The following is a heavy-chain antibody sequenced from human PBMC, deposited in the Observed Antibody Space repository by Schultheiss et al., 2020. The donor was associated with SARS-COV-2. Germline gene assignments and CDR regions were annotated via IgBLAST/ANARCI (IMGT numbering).Heavy chain of an antibody. V-gene: IGHV3-23*01. J-gene: IGHJ6*02. CDR3: AREDYQLLSNLHYYYYGMDV. CDR1: GFTFSSYA. D-gene: IGHD2-2*01. CDR2: ISGSGGST. Sequence: GESLKISCAASGFTFSSYAMSWVRQAPGKGLEWVSAISGSGGSTYYADSVKGRVTMTRDTSTSTVYMELRSLRSDDTAVYYCAREDYQLLSNLHYYYYGMDVWGQGTTVTVSS.